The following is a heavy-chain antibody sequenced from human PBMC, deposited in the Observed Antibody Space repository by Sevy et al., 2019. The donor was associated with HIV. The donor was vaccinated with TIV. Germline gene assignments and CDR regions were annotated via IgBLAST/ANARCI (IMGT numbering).Heavy chain of an antibody. CDR2: ISYDGSNK. J-gene: IGHJ6*03. CDR3: ARDRLASAGHSYYYYYYMDV. Sequence: GGCLRLSCAASGFTFSSYAMHWVRQAPGKGLERVAVISYDGSNKYYADSVKGRFTISRDNSKNTLYLQMNSLRAEDTAVYYCARDRLASAGHSYYYYYYMDVWGKGTTVTVSS. CDR1: GFTFSSYA. D-gene: IGHD6-13*01. V-gene: IGHV3-30-3*01.